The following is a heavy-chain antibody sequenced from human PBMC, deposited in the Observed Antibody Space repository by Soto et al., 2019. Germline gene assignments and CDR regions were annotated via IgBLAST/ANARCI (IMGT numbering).Heavy chain of an antibody. Sequence: PSETLSLTCTVSGGSISSYYWSWIRQPPGKGLEWIGYIYYSGSTNYNPSLKSRVTISVDTSKNQFSLKLSSVTAADAAVYYCAGYIAVAGQTIYYYYGMAVWGQGTTVTVSS. V-gene: IGHV4-59*01. J-gene: IGHJ6*02. CDR3: AGYIAVAGQTIYYYYGMAV. CDR1: GGSISSYY. D-gene: IGHD6-19*01. CDR2: IYYSGST.